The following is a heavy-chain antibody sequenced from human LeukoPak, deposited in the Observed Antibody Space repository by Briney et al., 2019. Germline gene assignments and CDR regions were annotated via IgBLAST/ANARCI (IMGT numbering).Heavy chain of an antibody. CDR3: ARVAPYDSSGYYPSYFDY. J-gene: IGHJ4*02. CDR2: ISSSSSYI. CDR1: GFTFSSYS. Sequence: PGGSLRLSCAASGFTFSSYSMNWVRQAPGKGLEWVSSISSSSSYIYYADSVKGRFTISRDNAKNSLYLQMNSLRAEDTAVYYCARVAPYDSSGYYPSYFDYWGQGTLVTVSS. D-gene: IGHD3-22*01. V-gene: IGHV3-21*01.